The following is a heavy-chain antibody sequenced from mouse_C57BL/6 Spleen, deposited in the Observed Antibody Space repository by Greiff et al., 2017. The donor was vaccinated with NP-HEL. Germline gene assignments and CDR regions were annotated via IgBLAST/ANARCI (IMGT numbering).Heavy chain of an antibody. CDR2: IYPGDGDT. CDR1: GYAFSSSW. Sequence: QVQLQQSGPELVKPGASVKISCKASGYAFSSSWMNWVKQRPGKGLEWIGRIYPGDGDTNYNGKFKGKATLTADKSSSTAYMQLSSLTSEYAAVYFCASPLFITTDYWGQGTSVTVSS. J-gene: IGHJ4*01. CDR3: ASPLFITTDY. D-gene: IGHD1-1*01. V-gene: IGHV1-82*01.